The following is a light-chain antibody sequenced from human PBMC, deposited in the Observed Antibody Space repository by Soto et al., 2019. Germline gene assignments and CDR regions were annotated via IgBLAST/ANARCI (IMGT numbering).Light chain of an antibody. Sequence: QSVLTQPPSASGSPGQSVTISCTGSSSDVGAYNYVSWYQQHPGKAPKLMIYEVTKRPSGVPDRFSGSKSGNTASLTVSGLQGEDEADYYCSSYAGSNNLPFGGGTKVTVL. CDR2: EVT. CDR3: SSYAGSNNLP. V-gene: IGLV2-8*01. CDR1: SSDVGAYNY. J-gene: IGLJ3*02.